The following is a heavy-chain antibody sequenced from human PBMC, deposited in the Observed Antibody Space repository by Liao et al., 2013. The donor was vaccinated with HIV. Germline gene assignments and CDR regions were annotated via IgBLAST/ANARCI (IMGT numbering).Heavy chain of an antibody. V-gene: IGHV4-59*01. J-gene: IGHJ3*02. D-gene: IGHD3-3*01. CDR1: GGSISGYY. CDR2: IYYSGST. Sequence: QVQLQESGPGLVKPSETLSLTCTVSGGSISGYYWSWIRQPPGKGLEWIGYIYYSGSTNYNPSLKSRVTISLDTSKNQFSLKLSSVTAADTAVYYCARHVSRFLEWLRADAFDIWGQGTMVTVSS. CDR3: ARHVSRFLEWLRADAFDI.